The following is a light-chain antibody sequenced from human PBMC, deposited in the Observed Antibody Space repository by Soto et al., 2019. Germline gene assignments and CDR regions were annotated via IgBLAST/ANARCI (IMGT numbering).Light chain of an antibody. CDR3: HQYGTSPQT. Sequence: EVVLTQSPGTVSLSPGERATLSCRASQSVSSSYLAWYQHKRGQAPRLLMYGASSRATGVPDRFSGWGSGTDFTLTIRRLETEDFAVYYCHQYGTSPQTFGQGTKVDIK. CDR1: QSVSSSY. V-gene: IGKV3-20*01. J-gene: IGKJ1*01. CDR2: GAS.